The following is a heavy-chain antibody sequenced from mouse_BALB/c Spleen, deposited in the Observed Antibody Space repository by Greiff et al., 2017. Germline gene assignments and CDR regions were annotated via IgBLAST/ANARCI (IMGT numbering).Heavy chain of an antibody. D-gene: IGHD2-12*01. V-gene: IGHV2-2*02. J-gene: IGHJ4*01. Sequence: VHLVESGPGLVQPSQSLSITCTASGFSLTSYGVHWVRQSPGKGLEWLGVIWSGGSTDYNAAFISRLSISKDNSKSQVFFKMNSLQANDTAIYYCARPYYSLYYAMDYWGQGTSVTVSS. CDR2: IWSGGST. CDR1: GFSLTSYG. CDR3: ARPYYSLYYAMDY.